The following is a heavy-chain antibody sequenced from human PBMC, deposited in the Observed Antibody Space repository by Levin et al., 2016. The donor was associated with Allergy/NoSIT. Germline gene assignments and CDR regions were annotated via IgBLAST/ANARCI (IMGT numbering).Heavy chain of an antibody. D-gene: IGHD3-9*01. CDR2: IIPIFGTA. Sequence: WVRQAPGQGLEWMGGIIPIFGTANYAQKFQGRVTITADESTSTAYMELSSLRSEDTAVYYCARAVLRYFDWSGRSGDWFDPWGQGTLVTVSS. CDR3: ARAVLRYFDWSGRSGDWFDP. J-gene: IGHJ5*02. V-gene: IGHV1-69*01.